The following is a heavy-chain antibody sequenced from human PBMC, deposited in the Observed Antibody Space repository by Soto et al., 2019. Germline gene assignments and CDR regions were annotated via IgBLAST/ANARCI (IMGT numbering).Heavy chain of an antibody. V-gene: IGHV4-59*01. CDR3: ARTKAARSSGMDV. D-gene: IGHD6-6*01. J-gene: IGHJ6*02. CDR2: IYYSGST. Sequence: PSETLSLTCTVSGGSISSYYWSWIRQPPGKGLEWIGYIYYSGSTNYNPSLKSRVTISVDTSKNQFSLKLSSVTAADTAVYYCARTKAARSSGMDVWGQGTTVTVS. CDR1: GGSISSYY.